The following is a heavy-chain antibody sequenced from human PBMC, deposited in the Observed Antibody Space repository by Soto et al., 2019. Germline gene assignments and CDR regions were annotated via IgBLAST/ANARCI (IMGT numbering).Heavy chain of an antibody. V-gene: IGHV1-69*01. J-gene: IGHJ6*02. Sequence: QVQLVQSGAEVKRPGSSVKVSCRASGGTFSSYGFSWVRQAPGQGLEWMGGIIPLSDTAHSAQNFQGRVTIAAERSTNTAFMEVTTLRSEETAVYYCARGPTFDECSSDTGCRTYYFGMDVWGQGTTVTVSS. CDR1: GGTFSSYG. CDR3: ARGPTFDECSSDTGCRTYYFGMDV. D-gene: IGHD2-2*01. CDR2: IIPLSDTA.